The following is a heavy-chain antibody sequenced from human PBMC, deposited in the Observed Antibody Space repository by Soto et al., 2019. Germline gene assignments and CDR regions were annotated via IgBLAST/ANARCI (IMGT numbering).Heavy chain of an antibody. CDR3: ARSMITFGGVIDDYYYYYMDV. D-gene: IGHD3-16*02. CDR2: IYYSGST. CDR1: GGSISSYY. J-gene: IGHJ6*03. Sequence: PSETLSLTCTVSGGSISSYYWSWIRQPPGKGLEWIGYIYYSGSTNYNPSLKSRVTISVDTSKNQFSLKLSSVTAADTAVYYCARSMITFGGVIDDYYYYYMDVWGKGTTVTVSS. V-gene: IGHV4-59*01.